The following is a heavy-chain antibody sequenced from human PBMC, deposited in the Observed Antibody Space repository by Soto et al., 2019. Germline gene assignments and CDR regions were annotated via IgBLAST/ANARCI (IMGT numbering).Heavy chain of an antibody. CDR1: GGSISSSSYY. Sequence: SETLSLTCTVSGGSISSSSYYWGWIRQPPGKGLEWIGSIYYSGSTYYNPSLKSRVTISVDTSKNQFSLKLSSVTAADTAVYYCARQAGSYIWGSYRTDFDYWGQGTLVTVSS. CDR3: ARQAGSYIWGSYRTDFDY. V-gene: IGHV4-39*01. J-gene: IGHJ4*02. D-gene: IGHD3-16*02. CDR2: IYYSGST.